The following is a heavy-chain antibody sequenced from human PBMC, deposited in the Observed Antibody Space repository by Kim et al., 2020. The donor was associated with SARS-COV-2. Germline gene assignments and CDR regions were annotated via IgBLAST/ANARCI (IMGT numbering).Heavy chain of an antibody. CDR1: GFTFSSFV. CDR3: AKKKDITSGSEKYYDY. CDR2: ITFSSSNT. Sequence: GGSLRLSCAVSGFTFSSFVMSWVRQAPGKGLEWVSTITFSSSNTYYADSVKGRFTVSRDDSKNTLDLQMNSLRAEDTAVYYCAKKKDITSGSEKYYDYWGQGTLVTVSS. J-gene: IGHJ4*02. D-gene: IGHD3-10*01. V-gene: IGHV3-23*01.